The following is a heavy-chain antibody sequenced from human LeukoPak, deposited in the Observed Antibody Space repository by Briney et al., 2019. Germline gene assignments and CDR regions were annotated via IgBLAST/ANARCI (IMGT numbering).Heavy chain of an antibody. J-gene: IGHJ5*02. Sequence: SETLSLTCAVYGGSFSGYYWSWIRQPPGKGLEWIGEINHSGSTNYNLSLKSRVTISVDTSKNQFSLKLSSVTAADTAVYYCARDATRDNWFDPWGQGTLVTVSS. CDR3: ARDATRDNWFDP. CDR2: INHSGST. V-gene: IGHV4-34*01. D-gene: IGHD1-26*01. CDR1: GGSFSGYY.